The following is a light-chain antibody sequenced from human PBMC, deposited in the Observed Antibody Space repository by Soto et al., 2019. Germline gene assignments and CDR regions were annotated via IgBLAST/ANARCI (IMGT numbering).Light chain of an antibody. CDR3: QQYGSTPYT. CDR2: GAS. Sequence: EIVLTQSPGTLSLSPGERATLSCRASQSFSSSYLIWYQQKPGQAPRLLIYGASSRATGIPGRFSGGGSGTDFPLTISSLEPEDFAVYYCQQYGSTPYTFGQGNKLEIK. J-gene: IGKJ2*01. CDR1: QSFSSSY. V-gene: IGKV3-20*01.